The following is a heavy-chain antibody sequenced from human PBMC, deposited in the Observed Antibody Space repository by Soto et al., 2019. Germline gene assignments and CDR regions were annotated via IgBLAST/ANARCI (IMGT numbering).Heavy chain of an antibody. D-gene: IGHD5-18*01. CDR3: ARVRGYSYSSIWYFDL. CDR1: GYTFTSYG. V-gene: IGHV1-18*01. Sequence: QVQLVQSGAEVKKPGASVKVSCKASGYTFTSYGISWVRQAPGQGLEWMGWISAYNGNTNYAQKLQGRVTMTTDTSRSTAYMGLRSLRSDDTAVYYCARVRGYSYSSIWYFDLWGRGTLVTVSS. CDR2: ISAYNGNT. J-gene: IGHJ2*01.